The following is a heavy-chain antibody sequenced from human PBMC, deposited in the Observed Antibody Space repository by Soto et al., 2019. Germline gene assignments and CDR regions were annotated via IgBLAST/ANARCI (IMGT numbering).Heavy chain of an antibody. D-gene: IGHD2-21*02. V-gene: IGHV1-69*13. Sequence: SVKVSCKASGGTFSSYAISWVRQAPGQGLEWMGGIIPIFGTANYAQKFQGRVTITADESTSTAYMELSSLRSEDTAVYYCARDEAYCGGDCYPRGAFDIWGQGTMVTVSS. J-gene: IGHJ3*02. CDR3: ARDEAYCGGDCYPRGAFDI. CDR2: IIPIFGTA. CDR1: GGTFSSYA.